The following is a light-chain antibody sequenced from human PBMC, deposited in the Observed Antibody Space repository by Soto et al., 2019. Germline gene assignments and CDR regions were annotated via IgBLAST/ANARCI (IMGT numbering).Light chain of an antibody. V-gene: IGLV3-1*01. CDR2: QDT. Sequence: SYELTQPHSVSVATAQTASIMCSGDKLGDKYVCWYQQKPGQSPVLVIYQDTKRPSGIPERFSGSNSGNTATLTISGTQAMDEADYYCQAWDSSTAYVFGTGTKVTVL. CDR1: KLGDKY. CDR3: QAWDSSTAYV. J-gene: IGLJ1*01.